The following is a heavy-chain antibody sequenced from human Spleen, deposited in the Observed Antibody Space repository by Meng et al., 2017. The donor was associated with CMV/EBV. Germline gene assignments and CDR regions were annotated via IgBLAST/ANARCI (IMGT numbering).Heavy chain of an antibody. V-gene: IGHV4-34*01. CDR1: GGSISSYY. CDR3: ARGFGLLQYPRGVYYYGMDV. J-gene: IGHJ6*02. Sequence: GSLRLSCTVSGGSISSYYWSWIRQPQGKGLEWIGEINHSGRTNNNPSLKSRVTISVDTSKNQFSLKLSSVTAADTAVYYCARGFGLLQYPRGVYYYGMDVWGQGTMVTVSS. CDR2: INHSGRT. D-gene: IGHD4-11*01.